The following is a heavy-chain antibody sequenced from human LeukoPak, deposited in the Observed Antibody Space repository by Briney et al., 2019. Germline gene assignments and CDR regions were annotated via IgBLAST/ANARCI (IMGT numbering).Heavy chain of an antibody. D-gene: IGHD6-19*01. Sequence: ASVKVSCKASGYTFTGYYMHWVRQAPGQGLEWMGWISNYNDNKTYAQNLQGRVTMTTDTSTSTVYMELRSLRPDDTAVYYCARDKSGNSGWYSYFDYWGQGTLVTVSS. CDR2: ISNYNDNK. CDR3: ARDKSGNSGWYSYFDY. J-gene: IGHJ4*02. V-gene: IGHV1-18*04. CDR1: GYTFTGYY.